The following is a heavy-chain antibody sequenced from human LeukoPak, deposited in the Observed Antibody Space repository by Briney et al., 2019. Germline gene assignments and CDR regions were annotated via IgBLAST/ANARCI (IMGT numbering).Heavy chain of an antibody. CDR1: GYTFTGYY. CDR2: ISAYNGNT. Sequence: GASVKVSCKASGYTFTGYYMHWVRQAPGQGLEWMGWISAYNGNTNYAQKLQGRVTMTTDTSTSTAYMELRSLRSDDTAVYYCARAPDYGVYVKFTVEYFQHWGQGTLVTVSS. J-gene: IGHJ1*01. V-gene: IGHV1-18*04. CDR3: ARAPDYGVYVKFTVEYFQH. D-gene: IGHD4-17*01.